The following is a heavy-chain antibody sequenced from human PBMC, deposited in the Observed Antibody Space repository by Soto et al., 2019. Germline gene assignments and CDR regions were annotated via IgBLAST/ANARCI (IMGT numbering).Heavy chain of an antibody. Sequence: QVQLVESGGGVVQPGRSLRLSCAASGFTFSSYGMHWVRQAPGKGLEWVAVIWYDGSNKYYADSVKGRFTISRDNSKNTLYLQMNSLRAEDTAVYYCARVGWDGYNLFDYWGQGTLVTVSS. V-gene: IGHV3-33*01. D-gene: IGHD5-12*01. CDR2: IWYDGSNK. CDR1: GFTFSSYG. CDR3: ARVGWDGYNLFDY. J-gene: IGHJ4*02.